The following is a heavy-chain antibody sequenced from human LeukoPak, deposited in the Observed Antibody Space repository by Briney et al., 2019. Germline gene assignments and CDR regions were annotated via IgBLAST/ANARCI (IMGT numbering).Heavy chain of an antibody. J-gene: IGHJ4*02. V-gene: IGHV3-9*01. CDR1: GFTFDDYA. Sequence: GRSLRLSCAASGFTFDDYAMHWVRQAPGKGLEWVSGISWNSGSIGYADSVKGRFTISRDNAKNSLYLQVNSLRAEDTALYYCAKGSGYDLTREYFDYWGQGTLVTVSS. CDR3: AKGSGYDLTREYFDY. D-gene: IGHD5-12*01. CDR2: ISWNSGSI.